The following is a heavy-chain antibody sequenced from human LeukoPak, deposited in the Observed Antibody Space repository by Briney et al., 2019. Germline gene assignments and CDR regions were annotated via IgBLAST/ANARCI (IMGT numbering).Heavy chain of an antibody. J-gene: IGHJ5*02. CDR2: IIPIFGTA. CDR1: GGTFSSYA. Sequence: SVKVSCKASGGTFSSYAISWVRQAPGQGLEWMGGIIPIFGTANYAQKFQGRVTITADESTSTAYMELSSLRSEDTAVYYCARLAARPDGRDNWFDPWGQGTLVTVSS. D-gene: IGHD6-6*01. V-gene: IGHV1-69*13. CDR3: ARLAARPDGRDNWFDP.